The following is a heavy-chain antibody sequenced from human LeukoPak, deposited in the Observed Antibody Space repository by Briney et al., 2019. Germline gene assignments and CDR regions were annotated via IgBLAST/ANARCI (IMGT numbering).Heavy chain of an antibody. CDR2: ISFDAGTT. Sequence: PGGFLRLSCLASGFTFHNYAMHWVRQAPGKGLEWVSLISFDAGTTDYADSVKGRFTISRDNSKNSLYLQMNSLRTEDTAVYYCAKVSDMATRWGNFDYWGQGTLVTVSS. J-gene: IGHJ4*02. D-gene: IGHD3-16*01. CDR1: GFTFHNYA. V-gene: IGHV3-43*02. CDR3: AKVSDMATRWGNFDY.